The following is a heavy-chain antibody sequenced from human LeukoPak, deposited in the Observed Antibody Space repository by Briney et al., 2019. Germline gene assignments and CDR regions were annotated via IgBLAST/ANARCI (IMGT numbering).Heavy chain of an antibody. CDR1: GFTFSTFE. D-gene: IGHD2-2*01. CDR2: ISSRESTK. CDR3: ARYCSTTSCHFYGMDV. V-gene: IGHV3-48*03. Sequence: GGSLRLSCAASGFTFSTFEMTWVRQAPGKGREWDSYISSRESTKYYADSVKGRFTISRDNAKNAVYLQMNGLRAEDTAVYYCARYCSTTSCHFYGMDVWGRGTSVTVSS. J-gene: IGHJ6*02.